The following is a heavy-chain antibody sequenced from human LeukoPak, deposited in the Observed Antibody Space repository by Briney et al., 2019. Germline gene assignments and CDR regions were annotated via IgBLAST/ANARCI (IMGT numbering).Heavy chain of an antibody. D-gene: IGHD3-10*01. V-gene: IGHV4-39*01. Sequence: SETLSLTCTVPAGSISSSRYYWGWIRQPPGKRLEWIGSMSYSGSTYYNPSPKSRVTIAVETSKTQFSLKLSSVTAADTAVYYCARFYTSAQYGSGYMDVWGKGTTVTVSS. J-gene: IGHJ6*03. CDR2: MSYSGST. CDR1: AGSISSSRYY. CDR3: ARFYTSAQYGSGYMDV.